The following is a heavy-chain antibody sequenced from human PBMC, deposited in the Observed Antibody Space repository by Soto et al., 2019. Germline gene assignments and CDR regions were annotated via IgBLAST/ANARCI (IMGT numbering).Heavy chain of an antibody. CDR1: GFTFSSYW. D-gene: IGHD6-13*01. Sequence: EVQLVESGGGLVQPGGSLRLYCAASGFTFSSYWMTWARQAPGKGLEWVASMNRDGSEKRYVDSVEGRFTISRDNAKNSLFLQMNSLSPDDTAVYYCGRDAGRRFDYWGQGSLVTVSS. V-gene: IGHV3-7*01. J-gene: IGHJ4*02. CDR3: GRDAGRRFDY. CDR2: MNRDGSEK.